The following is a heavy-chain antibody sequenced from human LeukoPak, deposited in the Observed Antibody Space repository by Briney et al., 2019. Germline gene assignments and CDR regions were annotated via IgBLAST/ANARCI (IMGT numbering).Heavy chain of an antibody. CDR2: ISAYNGNT. D-gene: IGHD6-13*01. CDR1: GYTFTSYG. Sequence: ASVKVSCKASGYTFTSYGISWVRQAPGQGLEWMGWISAYNGNTNYAQKLQGRVTMTTDTSASTAYMERRSLRSDDTAVYYCARTGYSSSWLPYYYYYYMDVWGKGTTVTVSS. CDR3: ARTGYSSSWLPYYYYYYMDV. J-gene: IGHJ6*03. V-gene: IGHV1-18*01.